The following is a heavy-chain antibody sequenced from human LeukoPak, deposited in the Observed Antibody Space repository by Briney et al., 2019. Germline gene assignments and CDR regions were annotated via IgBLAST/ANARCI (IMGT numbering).Heavy chain of an antibody. J-gene: IGHJ4*02. CDR1: GGSISSGGYS. Sequence: SETLSLTCAVSGGSISSGGYSWSWIRQPPGKGLEWIGYIYHSGSTYYDPSLKSRVTISVDRSKSQFSLKLSSVTAADTAVYYCARAPLEELVFDYWGQGTLVTVSS. CDR3: ARAPLEELVFDY. D-gene: IGHD6-13*01. CDR2: IYHSGST. V-gene: IGHV4-30-2*01.